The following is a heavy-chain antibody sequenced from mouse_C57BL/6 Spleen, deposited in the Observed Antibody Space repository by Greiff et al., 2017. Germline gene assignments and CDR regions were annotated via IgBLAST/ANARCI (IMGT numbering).Heavy chain of an antibody. D-gene: IGHD1-1*01. CDR3: ARIEYFITTVVAHYFDY. CDR2: ILTGSGST. V-gene: IGHV1-9*01. CDR1: GYTFPGYW. J-gene: IGHJ2*01. Sequence: QVQLQQSGAELMQPGASVKLSCKATGYTFPGYWIEWVKQRPGHGLEWIGEILTGSGSTNYNEKFKGKGTLTADTSSNTAYMQLSSLKTEYSAIYYCARIEYFITTVVAHYFDYWGQGTTLTVSS.